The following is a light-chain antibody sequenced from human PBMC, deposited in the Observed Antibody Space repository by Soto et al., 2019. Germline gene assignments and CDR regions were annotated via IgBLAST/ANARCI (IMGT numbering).Light chain of an antibody. V-gene: IGKV1-39*01. CDR2: AAS. CDR3: QQCLTTPRT. Sequence: DIQMTHFPSSLAASVGDRVTITCRASQTISTCLNWYQQKAGTAPKLLIYAASDLESGIPSRFSGSGSGTYFTLTISSLQPEDFAIYYCQQCLTTPRTFGQGTRVEI. J-gene: IGKJ1*01. CDR1: QTISTC.